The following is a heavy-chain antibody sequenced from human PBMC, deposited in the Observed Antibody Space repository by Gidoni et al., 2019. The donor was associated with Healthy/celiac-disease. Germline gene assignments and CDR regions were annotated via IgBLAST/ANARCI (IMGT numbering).Heavy chain of an antibody. CDR3: ARRATVVAPDY. J-gene: IGHJ4*02. CDR2: INHSGST. D-gene: IGHD2-15*01. CDR1: GGSFSGDY. V-gene: IGHV4-34*01. Sequence: QVQLQQWGAGLLKPSETLSITCAVYGGSFSGDYWSWIRQHPGQGLEWIGEINHSGSTNYNPSLKSRVTISVDTSKNQFSLKLSSVTAADTAVYYCARRATVVAPDYWGQGTLVTVSS.